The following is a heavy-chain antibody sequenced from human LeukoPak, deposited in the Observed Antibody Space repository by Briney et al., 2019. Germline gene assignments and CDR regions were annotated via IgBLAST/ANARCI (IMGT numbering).Heavy chain of an antibody. CDR3: ARLVVPAAIGVDY. V-gene: IGHV4-39*01. D-gene: IGHD2-2*01. CDR2: IYYSGST. Sequence: PSETLSLTCTVSGVSISSSSYYWGWIRQPPGKGLEWIGSIYYSGSTYYNPSLKSRVTISVDTSKNQFSLKLSSVTAADTAVYYCARLVVPAAIGVDYWGQGTLVTVSS. CDR1: GVSISSSSYY. J-gene: IGHJ4*02.